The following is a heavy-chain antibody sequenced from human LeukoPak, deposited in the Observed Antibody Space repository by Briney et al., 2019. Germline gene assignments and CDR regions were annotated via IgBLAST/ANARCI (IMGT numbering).Heavy chain of an antibody. J-gene: IGHJ6*03. CDR1: GFTFSSYE. D-gene: IGHD6-13*01. CDR3: AKSVYSSSWSLRYYYYYYMDV. CDR2: IKQDGSEK. V-gene: IGHV3-7*01. Sequence: GGSLRLSCAASGFTFSSYEMNWVRQAPGKGLEWVANIKQDGSEKYYVDSVKGRFTISRDNAKNSLYLQMNSLRAEDTAVYYCAKSVYSSSWSLRYYYYYYMDVWGKGTTVTISS.